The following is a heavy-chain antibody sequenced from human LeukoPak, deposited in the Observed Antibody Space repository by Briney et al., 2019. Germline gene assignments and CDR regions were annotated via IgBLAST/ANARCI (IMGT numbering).Heavy chain of an antibody. Sequence: GGSLRLSCAASGFTFSSYAMSWVRQAPGKGLEWVSAISGSGGSTYYADSVKGRFTISRDNSKNTLYLQMNSLRAEDTAVYYCAKVLDFWSGYSAAPTDYWGQGTLVTVSS. J-gene: IGHJ4*02. D-gene: IGHD3-3*01. V-gene: IGHV3-23*01. CDR2: ISGSGGST. CDR3: AKVLDFWSGYSAAPTDY. CDR1: GFTFSSYA.